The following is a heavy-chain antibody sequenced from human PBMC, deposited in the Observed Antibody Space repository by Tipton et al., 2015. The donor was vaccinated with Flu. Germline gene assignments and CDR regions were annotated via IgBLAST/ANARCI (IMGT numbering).Heavy chain of an antibody. CDR1: GGSFSGYY. D-gene: IGHD3-10*01. CDR2: INHSGST. J-gene: IGHJ4*02. V-gene: IGHV4-34*01. Sequence: TLSLTCAVYGGSFSGYYWSWIRQPPGKGLEWIGEINHSGSTNYNPSLKSRVTISVDTSKNQFSLKLSAVTAADTAVYYCARERDVLLWFGGLGYFDYWGQGTLVTVSS. CDR3: ARERDVLLWFGGLGYFDY.